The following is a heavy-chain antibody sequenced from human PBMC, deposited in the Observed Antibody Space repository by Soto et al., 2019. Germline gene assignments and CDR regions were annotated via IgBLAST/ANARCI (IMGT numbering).Heavy chain of an antibody. J-gene: IGHJ5*02. CDR3: AAKSGSSIGWFDP. V-gene: IGHV1-58*01. Sequence: SVKVSCKASGFTFTSSAVQWVRQARGQRLEWIGWIVVGSGNTNYAQKFQERVTITRDMSTSTAYMELSSLRSEDTAVYYCAAKSGSSIGWFDPWGQGTLVTVSS. CDR1: GFTFTSSA. D-gene: IGHD6-6*01. CDR2: IVVGSGNT.